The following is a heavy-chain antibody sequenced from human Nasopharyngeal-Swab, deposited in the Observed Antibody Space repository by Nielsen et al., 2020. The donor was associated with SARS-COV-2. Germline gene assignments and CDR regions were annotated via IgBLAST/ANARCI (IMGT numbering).Heavy chain of an antibody. D-gene: IGHD2-15*01. Sequence: VGLATGKGLVWVSGVSGSGGTTKYADSVKGRFTISRDNSKNKLYLQMHSLRVEDTAVYYCAKDRYCSGGACYFSGFDYWGLGTLVTVSS. V-gene: IGHV3-23*01. J-gene: IGHJ4*02. CDR2: VSGSGGTT. CDR3: AKDRYCSGGACYFSGFDY.